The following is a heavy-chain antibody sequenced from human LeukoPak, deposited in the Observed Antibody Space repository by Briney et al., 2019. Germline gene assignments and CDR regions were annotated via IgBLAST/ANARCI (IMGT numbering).Heavy chain of an antibody. J-gene: IGHJ3*01. CDR3: ARGLVGATGSDAFDF. D-gene: IGHD1-26*01. Sequence: GGSLRLPCAASGFTFSTYSMNWVRQAPGKGLEWVSSISSGSSYIYYADSVKGRFTISRDNAKNSLYLQMNSLRAEDTAVYYCARGLVGATGSDAFDFWGQGTMVTVSS. V-gene: IGHV3-21*01. CDR2: ISSGSSYI. CDR1: GFTFSTYS.